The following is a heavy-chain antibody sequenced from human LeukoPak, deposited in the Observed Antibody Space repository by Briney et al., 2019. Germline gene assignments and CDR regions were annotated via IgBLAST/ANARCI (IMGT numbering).Heavy chain of an antibody. CDR2: ISSSSSYT. J-gene: IGHJ4*02. D-gene: IGHD3-22*01. Sequence: GGSLRLSCAASGFTFSDYYMSWIRQAPGKGLEWVSYISSSSSYTNYADSVKGRFTISRDNAKNSLYLQMNSLRAEDTAVYYCARDLESYNSGGYYFGYWGQGTLVTVSS. CDR3: ARDLESYNSGGYYFGY. CDR1: GFTFSDYY. V-gene: IGHV3-11*06.